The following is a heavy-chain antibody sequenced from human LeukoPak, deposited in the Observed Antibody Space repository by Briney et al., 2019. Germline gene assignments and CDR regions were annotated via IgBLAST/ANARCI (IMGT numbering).Heavy chain of an antibody. CDR3: ARVPRDFWSGYYPSDYYYYMDV. D-gene: IGHD3-3*01. Sequence: GGSLRLSCAASGFTVSSNYMSWVRQAPGKGLEWVSVIYSGGSTYYADSVKGRFTISRDNSKNTLYLQMNSLRAEDTAVYYCARVPRDFWSGYYPSDYYYYMDVWGKGTTVTVSS. CDR2: IYSGGST. J-gene: IGHJ6*03. V-gene: IGHV3-53*01. CDR1: GFTVSSNY.